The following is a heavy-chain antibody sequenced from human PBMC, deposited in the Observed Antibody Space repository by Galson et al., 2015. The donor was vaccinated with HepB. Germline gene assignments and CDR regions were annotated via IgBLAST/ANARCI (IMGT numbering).Heavy chain of an antibody. Sequence: SVKVSCKASGYTFINYAISWVRQAPGQGLEWMGWISAYNTNTNYAQKLQGRVTMTTDTSTSTAYMELRSLRSDDTAVYYCARDTSEPYYYDSGGYYGDYFDYWGQGTLVTVSS. J-gene: IGHJ4*02. CDR1: GYTFINYA. V-gene: IGHV1-18*01. D-gene: IGHD3-22*01. CDR3: ARDTSEPYYYDSGGYYGDYFDY. CDR2: ISAYNTNT.